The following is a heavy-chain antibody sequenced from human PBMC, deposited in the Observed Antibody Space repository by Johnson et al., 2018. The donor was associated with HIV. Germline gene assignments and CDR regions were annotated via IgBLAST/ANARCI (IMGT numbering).Heavy chain of an antibody. V-gene: IGHV3-30*04. CDR3: ARDRGTMIVVGSAFDI. CDR2: ISYDGSNE. Sequence: QVQLVESGGGVVQPGRSLRLSCEASGFTFSSYPMHWVRQAPGKGLEWVAVISYDGSNEYYADSVRGRFTISRDSSKSALYLQMNSLRAEDTAGYYCARDRGTMIVVGSAFDIWGQGTRVTVSS. J-gene: IGHJ3*02. CDR1: GFTFSSYP. D-gene: IGHD3-22*01.